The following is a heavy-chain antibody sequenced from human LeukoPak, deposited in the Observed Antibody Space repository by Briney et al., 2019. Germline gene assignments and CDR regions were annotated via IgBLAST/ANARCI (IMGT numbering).Heavy chain of an antibody. D-gene: IGHD3-16*01. CDR1: GFRFSTYW. CDR3: VRGAYYFYGMDV. J-gene: IGHJ6*02. V-gene: IGHV3-74*03. CDR2: INGDGSVT. Sequence: GGSLRLSCAASGFRFSTYWMHWVRQAPGKGLVWVAHINGDGSVTTYADAMKGRFAISRDNAKNTLYLHITGLRADDTAVFYCVRGAYYFYGMDVWGQGTTVTASS.